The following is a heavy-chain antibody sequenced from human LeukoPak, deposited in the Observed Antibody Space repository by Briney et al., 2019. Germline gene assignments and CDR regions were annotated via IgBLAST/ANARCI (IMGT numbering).Heavy chain of an antibody. CDR3: AKDDDGAAAGIFDY. CDR2: ISGSGGST. J-gene: IGHJ4*02. CDR1: GFNFSNYA. Sequence: GGSLRLSCAASGFNFSNYAMSWVRQAPGKGLEWVSVISGSGGSTYYADSVKGRFTISRGNSKNTLYLQMNSLRAEDTAVYYCAKDDDGAAAGIFDYWGQGTLVTVSS. V-gene: IGHV3-23*01. D-gene: IGHD6-13*01.